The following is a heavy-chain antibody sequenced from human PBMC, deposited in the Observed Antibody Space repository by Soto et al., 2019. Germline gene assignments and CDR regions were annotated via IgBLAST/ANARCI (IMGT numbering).Heavy chain of an antibody. CDR3: ARVGFCSSTSCYIVEAFDI. CDR1: GGSISSYY. J-gene: IGHJ3*02. CDR2: IYYSGST. D-gene: IGHD2-2*02. Sequence: PSETLSLTCTVSGGSISSYYWSWIRQPPGKGLEWIGYIYYSGSTNYNPSLKSRVTISVDTSKNQFSLKLSSVTAADTAVYYCARVGFCSSTSCYIVEAFDIWGQGTMVTVSS. V-gene: IGHV4-59*01.